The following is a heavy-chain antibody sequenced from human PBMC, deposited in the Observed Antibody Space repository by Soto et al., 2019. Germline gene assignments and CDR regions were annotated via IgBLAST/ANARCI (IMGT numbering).Heavy chain of an antibody. CDR2: IDPSGGRT. V-gene: IGHV1-46*01. CDR1: GYSLTELA. J-gene: IGHJ5*02. Sequence: ASVKVSCKVSGYSLTELAIHWVRQPPGKGLEWMGRIDPSGGRTSYAQKFQGRLTMTRDTSTSTVYMELSSLRSEDTAVYYCARSRNYDFWSGYYPWGQGTLVTVSS. D-gene: IGHD3-3*01. CDR3: ARSRNYDFWSGYYP.